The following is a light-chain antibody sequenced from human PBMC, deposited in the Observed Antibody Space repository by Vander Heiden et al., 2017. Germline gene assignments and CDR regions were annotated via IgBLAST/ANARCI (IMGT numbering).Light chain of an antibody. V-gene: IGLV1-47*01. CDR2: RNN. CDR1: SSNIGSNS. Sequence: QSVPTQPPSASGTPGQRVTISCSGSSSNIGSNSVYWYQQLPGTAPKLLIYRNNQRPSGVPDRFSGSKSGTSASLAISGLRSEDEADYYCAAWDDSLSAYVVFGGGTKLTVL. CDR3: AAWDDSLSAYVV. J-gene: IGLJ2*01.